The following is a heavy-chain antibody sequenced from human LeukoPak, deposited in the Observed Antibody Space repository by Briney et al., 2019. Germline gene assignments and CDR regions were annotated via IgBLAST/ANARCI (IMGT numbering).Heavy chain of an antibody. V-gene: IGHV1-2*02. Sequence: ASVKVSCKASGYTFTDYYIHWVRQAPGQGLEWMGWINPNTGGTYYSQKFQGRVTITRDTSITTAYMEVRRLKSDDTAVYYCARDPHYDYQYYFDYWGQGTLVTVSS. CDR3: ARDPHYDYQYYFDY. CDR1: GYTFTDYY. CDR2: INPNTGGT. D-gene: IGHD3-3*01. J-gene: IGHJ4*02.